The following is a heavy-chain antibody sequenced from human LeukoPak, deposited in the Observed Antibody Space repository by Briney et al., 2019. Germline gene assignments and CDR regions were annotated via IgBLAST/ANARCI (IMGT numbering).Heavy chain of an antibody. CDR1: GGSLSSSNW. Sequence: SETLSLTCAVSGGSLSSSNWWSWVRQPPGKGLEWIGEIYHSGSTNYNPSLKSRVTISVDKTKNQFSLKLNSVTAADTAVYYCARESDEIGRSMDVWGKGTPVTVSS. D-gene: IGHD2-21*01. J-gene: IGHJ6*03. CDR2: IYHSGST. V-gene: IGHV4-4*02. CDR3: ARESDEIGRSMDV.